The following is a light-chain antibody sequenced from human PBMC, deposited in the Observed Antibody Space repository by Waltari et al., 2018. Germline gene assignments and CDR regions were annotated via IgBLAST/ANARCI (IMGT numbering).Light chain of an antibody. J-gene: IGLJ3*02. V-gene: IGLV2-23*01. CDR1: SSDVGRYNL. CDR2: EGS. Sequence: QSALTQPASVSGSPGQSITISCTGTSSDVGRYNLVSWYQQHPGKPPKLMIYEGSKRPSVVSNRFSGSKSGNTASLTISGLQAEDEADYYCCSYAGSSSWVFGGGTKLTVL. CDR3: CSYAGSSSWV.